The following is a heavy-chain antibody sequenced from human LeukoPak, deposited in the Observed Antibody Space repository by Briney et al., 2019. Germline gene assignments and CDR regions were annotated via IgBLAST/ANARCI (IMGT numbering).Heavy chain of an antibody. V-gene: IGHV1-2*02. Sequence: ASVKVSCKASGYTFTDYYMHWVRQAPGQGLEWMGWIDPNSGGTNYAQKFQGRVTMTRDTSISTAYMELSRLRSDDTAVYYCAEISGSYYDYWGQGTLVTVSS. CDR1: GYTFTDYY. CDR3: AEISGSYYDY. J-gene: IGHJ4*02. D-gene: IGHD1-26*01. CDR2: IDPNSGGT.